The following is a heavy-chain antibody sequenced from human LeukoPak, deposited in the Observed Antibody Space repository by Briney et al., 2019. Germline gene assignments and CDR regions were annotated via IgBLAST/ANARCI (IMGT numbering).Heavy chain of an antibody. D-gene: IGHD3-22*01. V-gene: IGHV3-9*01. J-gene: IGHJ4*02. CDR3: AKAAYYYDSSGYYPFDY. CDR1: GFTFDDYA. CDR2: ISWNSGSI. Sequence: PGRSLRLSCAASGFTFDDYAMHWVRQAPGKGLEWVSGISWNSGSIGYADPVKGRFTISRDNAKNSLYLQMNSLRAEDTALYYCAKAAYYYDSSGYYPFDYWGQGTLVTVSS.